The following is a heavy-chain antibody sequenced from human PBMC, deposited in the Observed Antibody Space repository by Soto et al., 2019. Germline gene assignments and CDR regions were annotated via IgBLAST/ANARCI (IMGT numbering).Heavy chain of an antibody. CDR1: GFTFSSYA. J-gene: IGHJ4*02. CDR3: AKDHNGCSGGSCYYFDY. V-gene: IGHV3-23*01. CDR2: ISGSGGST. D-gene: IGHD2-15*01. Sequence: GESLKISCAASGFTFSSYAMSWVRQAPGKGLEWVSAISGSGGSTYYADSVKGRFTISRDNSKNTLYLQMNSLRAEGTAVYYCAKDHNGCSGGSCYYFDYWGQGTLVTVSS.